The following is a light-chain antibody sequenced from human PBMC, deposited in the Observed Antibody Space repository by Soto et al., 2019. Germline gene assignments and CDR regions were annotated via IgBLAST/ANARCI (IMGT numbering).Light chain of an antibody. CDR2: GVS. CDR3: QQRSNWPPSIT. J-gene: IGKJ5*01. Sequence: EIVLTQSPGTLSLSPGERATLSCRASHSVSSNYFAWYQQKPGQAPRLLIYGVSSRATGIPDRFSGSGSGTDFTLTINRLEPEDFAVYYCQQRSNWPPSITFGQGTRLEIK. V-gene: IGKV3D-20*02. CDR1: HSVSSNY.